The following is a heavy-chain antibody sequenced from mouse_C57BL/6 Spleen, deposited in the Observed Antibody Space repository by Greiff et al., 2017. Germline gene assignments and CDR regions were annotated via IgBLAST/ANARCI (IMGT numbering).Heavy chain of an antibody. CDR2: IDPSDSYT. CDR1: GYTFTSYW. J-gene: IGHJ2*01. CDR3: ARGVGAYFDY. V-gene: IGHV1-69*01. Sequence: LQQPGAELVMPGASVKMSCKASGYTFTSYWMHWVKQRPGQGLEWIGDIDPSDSYTNYNQKFKGTSTMTVDKSSSTAYMQLSSLTSEDSAVYYCARGVGAYFDYGGQGTTLTVSS. D-gene: IGHD3-1*01.